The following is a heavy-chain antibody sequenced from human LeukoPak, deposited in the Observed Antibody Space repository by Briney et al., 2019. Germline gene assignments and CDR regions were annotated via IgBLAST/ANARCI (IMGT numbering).Heavy chain of an antibody. J-gene: IGHJ5*02. CDR1: GYSFSSFW. CDR2: IYPGDSVT. V-gene: IGHV5-51*01. CDR3: ARHGYYDFWSGQNWFDP. D-gene: IGHD3-3*01. Sequence: GESLKISCKASGYSFSSFWIDWVRQMPGKGLEWMGIIYPGDSVTRYSPSFQGQVTISADKSITTAYLQWSSLKASDTAIYYCARHGYYDFWSGQNWFDPWGQGTLVTVSS.